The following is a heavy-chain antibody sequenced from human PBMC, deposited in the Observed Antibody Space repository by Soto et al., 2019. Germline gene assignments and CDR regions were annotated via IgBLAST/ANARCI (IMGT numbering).Heavy chain of an antibody. CDR3: ARDHEVATIEGAFDI. CDR2: ISYDGSNE. CDR1: GFTFNSYA. V-gene: IGHV3-30-3*01. D-gene: IGHD5-12*01. J-gene: IGHJ3*02. Sequence: QVQLVESGGGVVQPGRSLRLSCAASGFTFNSYAIHWVRQAPGKGLEWVAVISYDGSNEYYADSVKGRFTISRDTSKNTVYLQMNSLRAEDTAVYYCARDHEVATIEGAFDIWGQGTMVTVSS.